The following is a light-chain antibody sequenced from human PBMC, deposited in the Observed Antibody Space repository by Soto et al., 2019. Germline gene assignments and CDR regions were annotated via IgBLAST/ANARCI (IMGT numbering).Light chain of an antibody. CDR1: QGISNS. CDR2: AAS. J-gene: IGKJ3*01. Sequence: DIQMTQSPSSLSASVGDRVTIICRASQGISNSFAWYQQKPGKVPELLIYAASTLQSGVPSRFSRSGSGTDFALTISSLQHEDVVTYYCQKCNSASFTFGPGTKVDIK. V-gene: IGKV1-27*01. CDR3: QKCNSASFT.